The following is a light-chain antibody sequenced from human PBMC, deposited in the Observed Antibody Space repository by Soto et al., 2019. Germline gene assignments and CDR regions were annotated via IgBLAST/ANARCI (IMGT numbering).Light chain of an antibody. J-gene: IGLJ1*01. CDR1: SSDVGSYNL. Sequence: QSVLTQPASVSGSPGQSITISCTGTSSDVGSYNLVSWYQQHPGKAPKLMIYQVSKRPSGVSNHFSGSKSGNTASLTISGLQAEGEADYYCCSYADSSTFYVFGTGTKVTVL. CDR2: QVS. CDR3: CSYADSSTFYV. V-gene: IGLV2-23*02.